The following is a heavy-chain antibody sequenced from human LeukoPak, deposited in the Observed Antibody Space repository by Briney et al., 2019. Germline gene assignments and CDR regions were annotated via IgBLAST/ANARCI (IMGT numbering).Heavy chain of an antibody. V-gene: IGHV4-59*12. CDR2: IYYSGSN. D-gene: IGHD3-22*01. J-gene: IGHJ5*02. CDR1: GGSISSYY. Sequence: SETLSLTCTVSGGSISSYYWSWIRQPPGKGLEWIGYIYYSGSNYYNPSLKSRVTISVDTSKNQFSLKLSSVTAADTAVYYCARRKSGSGYYSHNWFDPWGQGTLVTVSS. CDR3: ARRKSGSGYYSHNWFDP.